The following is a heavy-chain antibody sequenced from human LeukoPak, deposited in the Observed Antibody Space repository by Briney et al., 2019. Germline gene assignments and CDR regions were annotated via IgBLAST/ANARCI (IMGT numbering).Heavy chain of an antibody. CDR1: VYSISSNIW. J-gene: IGHJ1*01. Sequence: SETLSLTCGVSVYSISSNIWWGWIRQPPGKGLEWIGYIHYSGSAYYNPSLKSRVTMSVDTSKNQFSLKLNSVTAVDTAVYYCASRMYGSSGRFFHHWGQGTLVTVSS. D-gene: IGHD6-13*01. CDR3: ASRMYGSSGRFFHH. V-gene: IGHV4-28*01. CDR2: IHYSGSA.